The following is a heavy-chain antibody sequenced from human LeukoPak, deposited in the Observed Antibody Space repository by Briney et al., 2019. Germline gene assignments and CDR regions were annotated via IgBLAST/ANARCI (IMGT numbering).Heavy chain of an antibody. J-gene: IGHJ4*02. Sequence: GGSLRLSCAASGFTFSSYAMDWVRQAPGKGLEWVSTISNSGDRTYYADSVKGRFTISRDNSKNTLYLQMNSLRTEDTAVYYCAKDFVPRGGSYFPGFDYWGQGTLVIVSS. CDR1: GFTFSSYA. CDR2: ISNSGDRT. V-gene: IGHV3-23*01. CDR3: AKDFVPRGGSYFPGFDY. D-gene: IGHD1-26*01.